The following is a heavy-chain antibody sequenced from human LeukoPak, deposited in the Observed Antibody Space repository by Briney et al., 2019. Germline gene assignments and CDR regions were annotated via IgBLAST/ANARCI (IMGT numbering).Heavy chain of an antibody. Sequence: SETLSLTCTVSGGSISSSSYYWGWIRQPPGKGLEWIGSIYYSGSTYYNPSPKSRVTISVDTSKNQFSLKLSSVTAADTAVYYCARAVVVVVAATKWFDPWGQGTLVTVSS. V-gene: IGHV4-39*07. CDR3: ARAVVVVVAATKWFDP. J-gene: IGHJ5*02. CDR2: IYYSGST. D-gene: IGHD2-15*01. CDR1: GGSISSSSYY.